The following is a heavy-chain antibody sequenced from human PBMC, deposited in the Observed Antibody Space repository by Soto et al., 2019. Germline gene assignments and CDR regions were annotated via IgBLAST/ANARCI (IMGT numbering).Heavy chain of an antibody. D-gene: IGHD2-15*01. Sequence: QIQLVQSGAEVKKPGASVRVSCMTSGYIFTTSAMHWVRLAPGQRLEWLGWINTGNGNTQYSQNFQGRVTITSDTSAKTAYMELSSLRSEDTAVYYCARDRATGFGSVVRRNWLDPWGQGTLVTVSS. V-gene: IGHV1-3*04. CDR3: ARDRATGFGSVVRRNWLDP. CDR1: GYIFTTSA. J-gene: IGHJ5*02. CDR2: INTGNGNT.